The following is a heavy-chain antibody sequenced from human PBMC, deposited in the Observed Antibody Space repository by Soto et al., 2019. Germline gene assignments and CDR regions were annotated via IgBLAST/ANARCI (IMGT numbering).Heavy chain of an antibody. V-gene: IGHV3-48*02. Sequence: PGGSLRLSCAASGFTFSSYSMNWVRQAPGKGLEWVSYISSSSSTIYYADSVKGRFTISRDNAKNSLYLQMNSLRDEDTAVYYWARDPLERKQHSYYYYGRDVWGQGTTVTVSS. J-gene: IGHJ6*02. D-gene: IGHD1-1*01. CDR1: GFTFSSYS. CDR2: ISSSSSTI. CDR3: ARDPLERKQHSYYYYGRDV.